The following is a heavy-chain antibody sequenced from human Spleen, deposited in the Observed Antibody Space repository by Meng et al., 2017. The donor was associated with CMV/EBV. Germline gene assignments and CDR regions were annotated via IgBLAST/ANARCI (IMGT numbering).Heavy chain of an antibody. CDR3: ARFCSSTSCFVYYAMDV. J-gene: IGHJ6*02. CDR1: GGSISSGGYY. CDR2: IYYSGST. V-gene: IGHV4-31*03. Sequence: SETLSLTCTVSGGSISSGGYYWTWIRQHPGKGLEWIGYIYYSGSTYYNPSLKSRVTISVDTSKHQFSLKLTSVTAADTAVYYCARFCSSTSCFVYYAMDVWGQGTTVTVSS. D-gene: IGHD2-2*01.